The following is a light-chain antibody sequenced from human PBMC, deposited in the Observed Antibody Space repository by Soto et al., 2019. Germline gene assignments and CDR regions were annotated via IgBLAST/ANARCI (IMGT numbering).Light chain of an antibody. CDR1: SSDVGGYNY. CDR3: SSYGGRNNLL. J-gene: IGLJ2*01. V-gene: IGLV2-8*01. CDR2: EVS. Sequence: ALTQPPSASGSPGQSVTISCTGTSSDVGGYNYVSWYQQYPGKAPKLMIYEVSKRPSGVPDRFSGSKSGNTASLTVSGLQAEDEADYYCSSYGGRNNLLFGGGTKLTVL.